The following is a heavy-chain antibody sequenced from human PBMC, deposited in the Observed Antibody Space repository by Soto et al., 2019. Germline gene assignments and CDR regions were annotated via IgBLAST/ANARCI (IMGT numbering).Heavy chain of an antibody. Sequence: EVQLVESGGGLVQPGGSLRLSCAASGYTFSSQWMYWIRQVPGKGLVWVSRINGDVSSTSYADFVKGRFTISRDNAENTLYLQMNSLRGEDTAVYYCVRGAPFDFWGQGTLVTVSS. J-gene: IGHJ4*02. CDR2: INGDVSST. V-gene: IGHV3-74*01. CDR1: GYTFSSQW. CDR3: VRGAPFDF.